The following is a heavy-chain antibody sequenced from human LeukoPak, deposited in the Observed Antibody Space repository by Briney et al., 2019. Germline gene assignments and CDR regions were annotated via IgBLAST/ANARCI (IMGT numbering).Heavy chain of an antibody. CDR1: GGSISSSSYY. CDR3: ARPRLGTYSSGWHDAFDI. CDR2: IYYSGST. D-gene: IGHD6-19*01. V-gene: IGHV4-39*01. Sequence: SETLSLTCTVSGGSISSSSYYWGWIRQPPGKGLEWIGSIYYSGSTYYNPSLKSRVTISVDTSKNQFSLKLSSVTAADTAVYYCARPRLGTYSSGWHDAFDIWGQGTMVTVSS. J-gene: IGHJ3*02.